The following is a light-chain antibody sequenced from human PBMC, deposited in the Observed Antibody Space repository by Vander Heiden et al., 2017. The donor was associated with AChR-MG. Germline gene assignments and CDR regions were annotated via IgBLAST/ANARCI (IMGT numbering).Light chain of an antibody. CDR2: SDN. CDR1: SSNIGSNT. V-gene: IGLV1-44*01. Sequence: QSVVTQPPSASGTPGQRVTISCSGSSSNIGSNTVNGYQQLPGTAPKLLIYSDNQRPSGVPDRFSGSKSGASASLAISGLQSEDEADYYCAAWDDSLNGRVFGGGTKLTVL. CDR3: AAWDDSLNGRV. J-gene: IGLJ3*02.